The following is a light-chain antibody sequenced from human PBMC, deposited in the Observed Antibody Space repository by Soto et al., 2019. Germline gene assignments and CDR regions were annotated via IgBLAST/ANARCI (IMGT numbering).Light chain of an antibody. Sequence: EIVLTQSPVTLSLSPGERATLSCRASQSVRNLLAWYQQKPGQAPRLLIYDASNRAPGIPARFSGSGSGTDFTLTISSLEPEDFAVYYCQQRSNWPPLTFGGGTKVESK. CDR2: DAS. V-gene: IGKV3-11*01. CDR3: QQRSNWPPLT. CDR1: QSVRNL. J-gene: IGKJ4*01.